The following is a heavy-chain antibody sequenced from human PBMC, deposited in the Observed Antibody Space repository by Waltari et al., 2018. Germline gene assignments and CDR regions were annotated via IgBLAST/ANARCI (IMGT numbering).Heavy chain of an antibody. V-gene: IGHV1-24*01. Sequence: QVQLVQSGAEVKKPGASVEVSCRVSGYSLTESALPWVRQAAGKGLEWLGGFDPEYGEAVYAQEFQGRVTMTEDTSKDTAYMELSSLTYEDTAVYYCTRDRVGYCSGGTCYSRWFDPWGQGTLVTVSS. CDR2: FDPEYGEA. J-gene: IGHJ5*02. CDR3: TRDRVGYCSGGTCYSRWFDP. D-gene: IGHD2-15*01. CDR1: GYSLTESA.